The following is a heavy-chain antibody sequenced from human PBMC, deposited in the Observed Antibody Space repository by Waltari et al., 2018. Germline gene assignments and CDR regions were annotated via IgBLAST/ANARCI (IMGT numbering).Heavy chain of an antibody. V-gene: IGHV3-30-3*01. CDR1: GFTFSSYA. D-gene: IGHD3-10*01. CDR3: ARWAMVRCLDY. CDR2: ISYDGSNK. Sequence: QVQLVESGGGVVQPGRSLRLPCAASGFTFSSYAMHWVRQAPGKGLEWVAVISYDGSNKYYADSVKGRFTISRDNSKNTLYLQMNSLRAEDTAVYYCARWAMVRCLDYWGQGTLVTVSS. J-gene: IGHJ4*02.